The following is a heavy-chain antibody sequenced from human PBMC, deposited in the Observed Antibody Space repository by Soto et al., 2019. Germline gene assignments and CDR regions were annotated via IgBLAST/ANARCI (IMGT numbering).Heavy chain of an antibody. V-gene: IGHV3-30*18. J-gene: IGHJ6*02. D-gene: IGHD2-2*01. Sequence: GGSLRLSCAASGFTFSTYGMHWVRQAPGKGLEWVAVISNDGNNKYYTESVKGRFTISRDNSKNTLYLQMNSLRSEDTAVYRCAKDMWEPDIRVAPGQKYYYYGMEVWGQGTTVTVSS. CDR2: ISNDGNNK. CDR1: GFTFSTYG. CDR3: AKDMWEPDIRVAPGQKYYYYGMEV.